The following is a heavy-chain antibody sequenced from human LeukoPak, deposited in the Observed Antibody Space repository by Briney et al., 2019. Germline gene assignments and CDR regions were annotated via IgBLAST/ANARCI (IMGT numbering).Heavy chain of an antibody. CDR2: IYYSGST. CDR1: GGSISSYY. V-gene: IGHV4-59*12. Sequence: SETLSLTCTVSGGSISSYYWSWIRQPPGKGLEWIGYIYYSGSTNYNPSLKSRVTISVDTSKNQFSLKLSSVTAADTAVYYCASVNGAVANYWGQGTLVTVSS. CDR3: ASVNGAVANY. D-gene: IGHD6-19*01. J-gene: IGHJ4*02.